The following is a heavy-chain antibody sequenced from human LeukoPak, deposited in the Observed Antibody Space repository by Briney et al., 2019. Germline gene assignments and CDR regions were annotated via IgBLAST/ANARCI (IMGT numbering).Heavy chain of an antibody. CDR3: ARDLSSGDY. Sequence: GGSLRLSCAASGFTFSSDAMNWVRQAPGKGLEWVSSISTTPSFTYYADSVKGRFTISRDNAKNSLFLQMNSLSVEDTAVYYCARDLSSGDYWGQGTLVTVSS. V-gene: IGHV3-21*01. D-gene: IGHD3-22*01. J-gene: IGHJ4*02. CDR2: ISTTPSFT. CDR1: GFTFSSDA.